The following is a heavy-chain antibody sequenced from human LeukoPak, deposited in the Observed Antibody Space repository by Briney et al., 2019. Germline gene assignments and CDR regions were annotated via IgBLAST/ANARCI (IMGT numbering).Heavy chain of an antibody. CDR3: ARDWPNFDL. CDR2: ISDSGST. CDR1: GGSLSTHH. V-gene: IGHV4-59*11. J-gene: IGHJ2*01. Sequence: SETLSLTCVVSGGSLSTHHWSWIRQSPGRGLEWIGYISDSGSTNYNPSLKSRVTMSVDTSKNQFSLKLSSVTAADTAVYYCARDWPNFDLWGRGTLVTVSS.